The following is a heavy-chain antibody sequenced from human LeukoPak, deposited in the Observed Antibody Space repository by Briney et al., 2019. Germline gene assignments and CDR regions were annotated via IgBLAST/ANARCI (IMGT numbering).Heavy chain of an antibody. D-gene: IGHD6-6*01. V-gene: IGHV3-23*01. CDR3: ARYSSSPNDAFDI. J-gene: IGHJ3*02. Sequence: GGSLRLSCAASGFTFSSYTMSWVRQAPGKGLEWVSAISGSGGSTYYADSVKGRFTISRDNAKNTLFLQMNSLRAEDTAVYYCARYSSSPNDAFDIWGQGTMVTVSS. CDR1: GFTFSSYT. CDR2: ISGSGGST.